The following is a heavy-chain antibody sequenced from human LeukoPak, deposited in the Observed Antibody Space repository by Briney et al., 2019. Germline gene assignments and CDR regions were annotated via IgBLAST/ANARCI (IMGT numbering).Heavy chain of an antibody. CDR2: ISAYNGNT. J-gene: IGHJ4*02. CDR3: AREGDIVVVPAAIEGFDY. V-gene: IGHV1-18*01. D-gene: IGHD2-2*02. Sequence: WASVKVSCKASGYTFTSYGISWVRQAPGQGLEWMGWISAYNGNTNYAQKLQGRVTMTTDPSTSTAYMELRSLRSDDTAVYYCAREGDIVVVPAAIEGFDYWGQGTLVTVSS. CDR1: GYTFTSYG.